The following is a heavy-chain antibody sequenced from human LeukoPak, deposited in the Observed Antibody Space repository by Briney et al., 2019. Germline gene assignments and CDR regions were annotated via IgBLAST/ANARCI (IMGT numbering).Heavy chain of an antibody. Sequence: PSETLSLTCTVSGGSISSSSYYWGWIRQPPGKGLEWIGSIYYSGSTYYNPSLKSRVTISVDTSKNQFSLKLSSVTAADTAVYYCARLGSSSSLYYYYYYMDVWGKGTTVTVSS. J-gene: IGHJ6*03. CDR1: GGSISSSSYY. V-gene: IGHV4-39*07. CDR2: IYYSGST. D-gene: IGHD6-6*01. CDR3: ARLGSSSSLYYYYYYMDV.